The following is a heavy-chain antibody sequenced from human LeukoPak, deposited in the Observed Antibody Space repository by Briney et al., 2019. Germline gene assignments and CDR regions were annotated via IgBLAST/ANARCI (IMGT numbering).Heavy chain of an antibody. J-gene: IGHJ4*02. CDR2: ISYDGSNK. V-gene: IGHV3-30-3*01. Sequence: GGSLRLSCAASGFTFSSYAMHWVRQAPGKGLEWVAVISYDGSNKYYADSVKGRFTISRDNSKNTLYLQMNSLRAEDTAVYYCARDGTYSDFWSAYYVPYYFDYWGRGTLVTVSS. CDR3: ARDGTYSDFWSAYYVPYYFDY. CDR1: GFTFSSYA. D-gene: IGHD3-3*01.